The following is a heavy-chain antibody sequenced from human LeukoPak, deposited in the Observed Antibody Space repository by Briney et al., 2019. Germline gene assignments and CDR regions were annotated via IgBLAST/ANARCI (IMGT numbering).Heavy chain of an antibody. V-gene: IGHV4-30-4*01. CDR2: IYYSGST. J-gene: IGHJ3*02. CDR3: ARILRYPIGHDI. CDR1: GGSISSGDYY. D-gene: IGHD2-2*02. Sequence: SETLSLTCTVSGGSISSGDYYWSWIRQPPGEGLEWIGYIYYSGSTYYNPSLKSRVTISVDTSKNQFSLKLSSVTAADTAVYYCARILRYPIGHDIWGQGTMVTVSS.